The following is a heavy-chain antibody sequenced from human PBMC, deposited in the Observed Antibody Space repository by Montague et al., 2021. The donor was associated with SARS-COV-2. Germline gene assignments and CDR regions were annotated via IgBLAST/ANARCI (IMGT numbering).Heavy chain of an antibody. V-gene: IGHV3-30*04. Sequence: SLRLSGAASGFTFSSDAMHWVRQAPGKGLEWVAVISYDGSNKYYADSVKGRFTISRDNSKNTLYLQMNSLRAEDTAVYYCANQLVGLYGMDVWGQGTTVTVSS. J-gene: IGHJ6*02. CDR3: ANQLVGLYGMDV. CDR2: ISYDGSNK. CDR1: GFTFSSDA. D-gene: IGHD2-21*01.